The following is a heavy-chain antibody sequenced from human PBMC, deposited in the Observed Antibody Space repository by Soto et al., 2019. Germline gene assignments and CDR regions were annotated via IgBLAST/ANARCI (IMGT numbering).Heavy chain of an antibody. Sequence: TLSLTCTVSGGSISSGGYYWSWIRQHPGKGLEWIGYIYYSGSTYYNPSLKSRVTISVDTSKNQFSLKLSSVTAADTAVYYCARGSVVVVAAIDYWGQGTLVTVSS. CDR3: ARGSVVVVAAIDY. D-gene: IGHD2-15*01. CDR2: IYYSGST. J-gene: IGHJ4*02. V-gene: IGHV4-31*03. CDR1: GGSISSGGYY.